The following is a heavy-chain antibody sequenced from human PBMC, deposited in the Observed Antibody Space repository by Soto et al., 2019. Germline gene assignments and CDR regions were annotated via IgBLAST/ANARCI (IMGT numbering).Heavy chain of an antibody. CDR3: ARDERIINFSFNGFYFDY. Sequence: ASVKVSCKGSGYTFTSYDMHWVRQAPGQGLEWMGIINPSGGSTSYAQKFQGRVTMTRDTSTSTVYMELSSLRSEDTAVYYCARDERIINFSFNGFYFDYWGQGTLVTVSS. D-gene: IGHD2-15*01. J-gene: IGHJ4*02. V-gene: IGHV1-46*01. CDR2: INPSGGST. CDR1: GYTFTSYD.